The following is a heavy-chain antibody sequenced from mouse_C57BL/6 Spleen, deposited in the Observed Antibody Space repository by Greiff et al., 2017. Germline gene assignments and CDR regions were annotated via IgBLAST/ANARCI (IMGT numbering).Heavy chain of an antibody. CDR1: GFSLTSYA. CDR2: IWTGGGT. D-gene: IGHD1-1*01. CDR3: ARNPYYGSRDYARDY. V-gene: IGHV2-9-1*01. J-gene: IGHJ4*01. Sequence: QVQLQQSGPGLVAPSQSLSITCTVSGFSLTSYAISWVRQPPGKGLEWLGVIWTGGGTNSNSALQSRLSIRTDNSKSQVFLKMNSQRTDDTARYYCARNPYYGSRDYARDYWGQGTSVTVSS.